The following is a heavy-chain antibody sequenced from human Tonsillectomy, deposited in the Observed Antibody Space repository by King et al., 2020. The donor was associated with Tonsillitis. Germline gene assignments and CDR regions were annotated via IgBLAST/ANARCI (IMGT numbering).Heavy chain of an antibody. CDR2: ISYDGSNK. Sequence: VQLVESGGGVVQPGRSLRLSCAASGFTFSSYAMHWVRQAPGKGLEWVAVISYDGSNKYYADSVKGRFTISRDNSKNTLYLQMNSLRAEDTAVYYCARDPIYDFWSLGYFDYWGQGTLVTVSS. V-gene: IGHV3-30-3*01. J-gene: IGHJ4*02. CDR1: GFTFSSYA. CDR3: ARDPIYDFWSLGYFDY. D-gene: IGHD3-3*01.